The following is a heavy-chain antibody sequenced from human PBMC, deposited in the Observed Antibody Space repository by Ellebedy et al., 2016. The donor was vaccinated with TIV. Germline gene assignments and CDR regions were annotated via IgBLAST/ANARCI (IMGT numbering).Heavy chain of an antibody. CDR1: GFTFSSYS. Sequence: GESLKISXAASGFTFSSYSMNWVRQAPGQGLEWVSYISSSSSTIYYADSVKGRFTISRDNAKNSLYLQMNSLRDEDTAVYYCARDFGYYYYYGMDVWGQGTTVTVSS. CDR3: ARDFGYYYYYGMDV. V-gene: IGHV3-48*02. J-gene: IGHJ6*02. CDR2: ISSSSSTI. D-gene: IGHD3-10*01.